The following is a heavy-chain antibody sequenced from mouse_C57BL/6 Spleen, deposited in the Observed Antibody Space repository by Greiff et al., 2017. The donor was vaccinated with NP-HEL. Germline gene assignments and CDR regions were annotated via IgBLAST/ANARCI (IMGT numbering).Heavy chain of an antibody. Sequence: VQLQQSGPELVKPGASVKISCKASGYAFSSSWMNWVKQRPGKGLEWIGRIYPGDGDTNYNGKFKGKATLTADKSSSTAYMQLSSLTSEDSAVYFCAREGLLAMDYWGQGTSVTVSS. CDR1: GYAFSSSW. V-gene: IGHV1-82*01. CDR3: AREGLLAMDY. J-gene: IGHJ4*01. D-gene: IGHD3-3*01. CDR2: IYPGDGDT.